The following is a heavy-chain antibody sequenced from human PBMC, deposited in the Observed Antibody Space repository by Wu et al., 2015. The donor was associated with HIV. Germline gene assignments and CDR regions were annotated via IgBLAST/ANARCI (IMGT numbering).Heavy chain of an antibody. V-gene: IGHV1-69*13. D-gene: IGHD2-21*01. Sequence: QVQLVQSGAEVKKPGSSVKVSCKTSGGSFNNYAINWVRQAPGQGLEWMGRIIPMYGTPNYAQNFQGRVTISADESTRTAYMELSTLRSEDTAVYFCARELLWGEDFWGQGTLGHRLL. J-gene: IGHJ4*02. CDR1: GGSFNNYA. CDR3: ARELLWGEDF. CDR2: IIPMYGTP.